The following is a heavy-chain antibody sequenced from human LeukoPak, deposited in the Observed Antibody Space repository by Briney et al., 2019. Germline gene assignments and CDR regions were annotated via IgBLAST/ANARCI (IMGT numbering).Heavy chain of an antibody. CDR1: GFTFSSYA. CDR3: ARDRPYYYDSSGYYY. D-gene: IGHD3-22*01. V-gene: IGHV3-30-3*01. CDR2: ISYDGSNK. Sequence: GGSLRLSCAASGFTFSSYAMHWVRQAPGKGLECVAVISYDGSNKYYADSVKGRFTISRDNSKNTLYLQMNSLRAEDTAVYYCARDRPYYYDSSGYYYWGQGTLVTVSS. J-gene: IGHJ4*02.